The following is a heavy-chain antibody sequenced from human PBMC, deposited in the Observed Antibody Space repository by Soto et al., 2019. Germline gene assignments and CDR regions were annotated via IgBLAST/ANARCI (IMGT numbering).Heavy chain of an antibody. CDR2: IYNSGST. D-gene: IGHD3-3*01. Sequence: QVQLQESGPGLVEPSQTLSLTCTVSGGSISSGVYFWSWIRQSPGKGLEWIGHIYNSGSTYSNPSIKSRTAISVATSRNQFSLRLTSVTAADTAVYYCARGPSADKLDYWGQGTLVAVSS. CDR1: GGSISSGVYF. V-gene: IGHV4-30-4*01. CDR3: ARGPSADKLDY. J-gene: IGHJ4*02.